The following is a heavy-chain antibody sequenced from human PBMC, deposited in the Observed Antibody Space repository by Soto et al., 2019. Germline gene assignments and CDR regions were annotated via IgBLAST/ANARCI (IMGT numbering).Heavy chain of an antibody. J-gene: IGHJ4*02. CDR3: AKVVEQQLVRCGLDC. CDR2: ISSDGNNK. Sequence: QVQLVESGGGVVQPGTSLRLSCAASGFSFSKYGMRWVRQAPGKGLDCVASISSDGNNKDYADSVKGRFTISRDNSKNTLNLEMNSLRVDDTAVYYCAKVVEQQLVRCGLDCWGQGTLVSVSS. V-gene: IGHV3-30*18. D-gene: IGHD6-13*01. CDR1: GFSFSKYG.